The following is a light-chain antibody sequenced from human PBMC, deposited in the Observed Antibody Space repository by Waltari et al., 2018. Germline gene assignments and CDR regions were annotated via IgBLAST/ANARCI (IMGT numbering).Light chain of an antibody. CDR1: QTVSSY. CDR2: DAS. J-gene: IGKJ4*01. CDR3: QQRSDWPPV. Sequence: EIVLTQSPATLSLSPGERATLSCRASQTVSSYLAWYQQKPGQAPRLLIYDASNRATGIPARFSGGGSGTDFTLTISSLEPEDFAVYYCQQRSDWPPVFGGGTKVEI. V-gene: IGKV3-11*01.